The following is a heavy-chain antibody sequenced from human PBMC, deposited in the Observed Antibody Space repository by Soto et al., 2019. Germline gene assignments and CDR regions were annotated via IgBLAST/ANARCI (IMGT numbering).Heavy chain of an antibody. Sequence: PSGTLSLTCAFDGSSFRGYYWSWIRQPPGEGLEWIGEINHSGSTNYNPSLKSRVTISVDTSKNQFSLKLSSVTAADTAVYYCARIHYGSGSYYYYYYYGMDVWGQGPTVT. V-gene: IGHV4-34*01. J-gene: IGHJ6*02. D-gene: IGHD3-10*01. CDR3: ARIHYGSGSYYYYYYYGMDV. CDR1: GSSFRGYY. CDR2: INHSGST.